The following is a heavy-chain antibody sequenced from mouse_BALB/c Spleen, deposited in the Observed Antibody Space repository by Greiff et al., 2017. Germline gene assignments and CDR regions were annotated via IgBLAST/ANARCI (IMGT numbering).Heavy chain of an antibody. CDR1: GFTFSSYT. CDR3: ARPKYGNYEDAMDY. Sequence: EVKLVESGGGLVQPGGSLKLSCAASGFTFSSYTMSWVRQTPEKRLEWVAYISNGGGSTYYPDTVKGRFTISRDNAKNTLYLQMSSLKSEDTAMYYCARPKYGNYEDAMDYWGQGTSVTVSS. CDR2: ISNGGGST. V-gene: IGHV5-12-2*01. D-gene: IGHD2-10*02. J-gene: IGHJ4*01.